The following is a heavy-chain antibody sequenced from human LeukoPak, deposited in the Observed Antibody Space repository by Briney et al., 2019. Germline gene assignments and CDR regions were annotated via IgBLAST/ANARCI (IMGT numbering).Heavy chain of an antibody. CDR2: INTGGSGT. Sequence: GGSLRLSCAASGFTFSSYWMHWVRQAPGKGLVWVSRINTGGSGTTYADSVKGRFTISRDNAKNTLYLQMNSLRAEDTAVYYCARGFSSSPNNFDYWGQGTLVTVSS. CDR1: GFTFSSYW. J-gene: IGHJ4*02. CDR3: ARGFSSSPNNFDY. D-gene: IGHD6-13*01. V-gene: IGHV3-74*01.